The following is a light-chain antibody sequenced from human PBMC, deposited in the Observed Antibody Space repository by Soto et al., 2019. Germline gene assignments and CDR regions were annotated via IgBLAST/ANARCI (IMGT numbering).Light chain of an antibody. V-gene: IGLV2-14*01. CDR3: SSYTSSSNLV. J-gene: IGLJ1*01. Sequence: QSVLTQPASVSGSPGQSITISCTGTSSDVGGYNYVSWYQQHPGKAPKLMIYEVSNRPSGVSNRFSGSKSGNTASLTISGLQAEDEADYYCSSYTSSSNLVLGSGTKLTVL. CDR2: EVS. CDR1: SSDVGGYNY.